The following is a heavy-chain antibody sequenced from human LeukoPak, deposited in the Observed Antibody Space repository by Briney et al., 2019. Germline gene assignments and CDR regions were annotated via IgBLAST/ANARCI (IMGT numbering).Heavy chain of an antibody. CDR1: GGSISSYY. CDR2: IYYSGST. J-gene: IGHJ6*02. D-gene: IGHD3-10*01. V-gene: IGHV4-59*12. CDR3: ASRITMVRGVISRNAYYYYYGMDV. Sequence: SETLSLTCTVSGGSISSYYWSWIRQPPGKGLEWIGYIYYSGSTNYNPSLKSRVTISVDTSKNQFSLKLSSVTAADTAVYYCASRITMVRGVISRNAYYYYYGMDVWGQGTTVTVSS.